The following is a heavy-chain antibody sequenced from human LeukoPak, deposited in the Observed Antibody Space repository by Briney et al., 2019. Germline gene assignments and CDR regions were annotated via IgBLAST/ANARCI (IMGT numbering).Heavy chain of an antibody. CDR2: ISWNSGSI. V-gene: IGHV3-9*01. J-gene: IGHJ6*03. CDR3: AKDWSLYSSYYYMDV. D-gene: IGHD6-19*01. CDR1: GFTFDDYA. Sequence: GRSLRLSCAASGFTFDDYAMHWVRQAPGKGLEWVSGISWNSGSIGYADSVKGRFTISRDNSKNTLYLQMNSLRAEDTAVYYCAKDWSLYSSYYYMDVWGKGTTVTVSS.